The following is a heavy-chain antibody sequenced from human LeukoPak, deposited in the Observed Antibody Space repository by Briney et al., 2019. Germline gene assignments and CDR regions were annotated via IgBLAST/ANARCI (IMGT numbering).Heavy chain of an antibody. CDR1: GFTFSNDA. CDR2: ISGDGSRI. D-gene: IGHD1-26*01. Sequence: GESLRVSCAASGFTFSNDAMHCVRQAPGKGPEWVAVISGDGSRIHHADSVKGRFTISRDNSKNTLYLQMNSLRTEDTAVYYCARAYSAYWYSVYWGQGALATISS. J-gene: IGHJ4*02. V-gene: IGHV3-30*04. CDR3: ARAYSAYWYSVY.